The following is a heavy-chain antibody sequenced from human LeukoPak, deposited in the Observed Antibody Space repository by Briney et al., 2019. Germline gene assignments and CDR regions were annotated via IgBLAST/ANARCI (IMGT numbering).Heavy chain of an antibody. CDR1: GGSISSYY. Sequence: SETLSLTCTVSGGSISSYYWSWIRQPPGKGLEWIGYIYYSGSTNYNPSLKSRVTISVDTSKNQFSLKLSSVTAADTAVYYCARAQYSNLDYWGQGTLVTVSS. V-gene: IGHV4-59*08. CDR3: ARAQYSNLDY. J-gene: IGHJ4*02. CDR2: IYYSGST. D-gene: IGHD4-11*01.